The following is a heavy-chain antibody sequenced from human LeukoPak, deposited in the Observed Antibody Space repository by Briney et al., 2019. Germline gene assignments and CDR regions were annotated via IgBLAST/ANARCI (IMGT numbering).Heavy chain of an antibody. CDR3: ARDSGYDSRGFYYGGFDP. CDR1: DGSFSSGAYY. J-gene: IGHJ5*02. Sequence: SQTLSLTCTVSDGSFSSGAYYWSWIRQLPGKGLEWIGYIHYSGSPYYNPSLKSRVSISGDTSKNQFSLTLSSVTVADTAVYYCARDSGYDSRGFYYGGFDPWGQGILVTVSS. V-gene: IGHV4-31*03. CDR2: IHYSGSP. D-gene: IGHD3-22*01.